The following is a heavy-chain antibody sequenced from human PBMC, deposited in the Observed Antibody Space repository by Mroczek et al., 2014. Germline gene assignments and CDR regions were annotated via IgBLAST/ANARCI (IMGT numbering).Heavy chain of an antibody. D-gene: IGHD3-22*01. V-gene: IGHV4-61*02. Sequence: QVQLVESGPGLVKPSQTLVPHLHCLWWRPSAVVVTTGAGSGSPPGRDWSGLGVSIPVGAPTXTPPLKSRVTISVDTSKNQFSLKLSSVTAADTAVYYCARDGVGGYYDSSGYYIHDAFDIWGQGTMVTVSS. CDR2: SIPVGAP. CDR3: ARDGVGGYYDSSGYYIHDAFDI. J-gene: IGHJ3*02. CDR1: WRPSAVVVTT.